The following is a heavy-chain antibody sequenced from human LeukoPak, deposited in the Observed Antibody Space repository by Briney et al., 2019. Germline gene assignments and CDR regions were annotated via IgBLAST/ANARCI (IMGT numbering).Heavy chain of an antibody. CDR3: ARAEQQLGYYFDY. D-gene: IGHD6-13*01. Sequence: SETLSLTCTVSGGSISSYYWSWIRQPPGKGLEWIGYIYYSGSTNYNPSLTSRVTISVDTSKNQFSLKLSSVTAADTAVYYCARAEQQLGYYFDYWGQGTLVTVSS. V-gene: IGHV4-59*01. CDR2: IYYSGST. J-gene: IGHJ4*02. CDR1: GGSISSYY.